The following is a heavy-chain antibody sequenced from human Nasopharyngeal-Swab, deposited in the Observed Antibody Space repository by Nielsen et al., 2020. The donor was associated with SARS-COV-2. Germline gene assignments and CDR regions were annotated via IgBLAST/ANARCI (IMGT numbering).Heavy chain of an antibody. CDR2: IYYSGST. D-gene: IGHD6-13*01. J-gene: IGHJ6*03. V-gene: IGHV4-59*01. CDR3: ARGPDAAGTYYYYYYYMDV. CDR1: GGSISSYY. Sequence: SETLSLTCTGAGGSISSYYWSWIRQPPGKGLEWIGYIYYSGSTNYNPSLKSRVTISVDTSKNQFSLKLSSVTAADTAVYYCARGPDAAGTYYYYYYYMDVWGKGTTVTVSS.